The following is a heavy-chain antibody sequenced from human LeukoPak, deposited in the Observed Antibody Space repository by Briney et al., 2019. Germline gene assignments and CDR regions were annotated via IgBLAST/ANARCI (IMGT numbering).Heavy chain of an antibody. V-gene: IGHV4-34*01. Sequence: PSETLSLTCAAYGGSFSGYYWSWIRQPPGKGLEWIGEINHSGSTNYNPSLKSRVTISVDTYKNQFSLKLSSVTTTDTAVYYCSGCPKRTNLAGYSSGWYFDYWGQETLVTVSS. CDR1: GGSFSGYY. CDR3: SGCPKRTNLAGYSSGWYFDY. J-gene: IGHJ4*02. CDR2: INHSGST. D-gene: IGHD6-19*01.